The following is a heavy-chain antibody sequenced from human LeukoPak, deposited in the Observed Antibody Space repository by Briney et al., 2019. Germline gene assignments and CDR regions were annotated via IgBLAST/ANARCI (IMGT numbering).Heavy chain of an antibody. Sequence: ASLKLSCKASGGTFSSYAISWVGQAPGQGLEWMGGIIPIFGTANYAQKFQGRVTITADESTSTAYMELSSLRSEDTAVYYWASKNGEMATIPRRYYFVYWGQGTLFTVSS. CDR1: GGTFSSYA. CDR3: ASKNGEMATIPRRYYFVY. D-gene: IGHD5-24*01. J-gene: IGHJ4*02. V-gene: IGHV1-69*13. CDR2: IIPIFGTA.